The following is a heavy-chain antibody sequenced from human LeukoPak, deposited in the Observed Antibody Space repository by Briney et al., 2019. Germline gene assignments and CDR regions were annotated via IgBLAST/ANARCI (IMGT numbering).Heavy chain of an antibody. CDR1: GGSSSSSSYY. CDR2: IYYSGST. V-gene: IGHV4-39*01. Sequence: SETLSLTFTVSGGSSSSSSYYWGWIRQPPGKGLEWIGSIYYSGSTYYNPSLKSRVTISVDTSKNQFSLKLSSVTAADTAVYYCARLYLIEDYDFWSGYSESMDVWGKGTTVTVSS. D-gene: IGHD3-3*01. CDR3: ARLYLIEDYDFWSGYSESMDV. J-gene: IGHJ6*03.